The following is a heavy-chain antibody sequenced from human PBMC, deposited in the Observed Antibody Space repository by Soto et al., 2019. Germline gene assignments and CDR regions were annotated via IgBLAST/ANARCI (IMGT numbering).Heavy chain of an antibody. J-gene: IGHJ4*02. CDR3: ARMISGSYFPY. V-gene: IGHV1-18*01. Sequence: ASVKVSCKASGYTFASYGISWVRQAPGQGLEWVAWISGYTGDTHYAQKVQDRVSLTTDTSTNTVYMELRSLGSDDTATYYCARMISGSYFPYWGQGTLVTVSS. CDR1: GYTFASYG. CDR2: ISGYTGDT. D-gene: IGHD1-26*01.